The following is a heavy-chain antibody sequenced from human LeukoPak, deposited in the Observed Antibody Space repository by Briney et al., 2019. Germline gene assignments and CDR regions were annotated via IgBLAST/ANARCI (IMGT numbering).Heavy chain of an antibody. Sequence: SETLSLTCTVSGGSISSYYWSWIRQPPGKGLEWIGYIYYSGSTNYNPSLKSRVTISVDTSKNQFSLKLSSVTAADTAVYYCARPQGGYHAFDIWGQGTMVTVSS. CDR3: ARPQGGYHAFDI. J-gene: IGHJ3*02. CDR1: GGSISSYY. CDR2: IYYSGST. V-gene: IGHV4-59*08. D-gene: IGHD5-12*01.